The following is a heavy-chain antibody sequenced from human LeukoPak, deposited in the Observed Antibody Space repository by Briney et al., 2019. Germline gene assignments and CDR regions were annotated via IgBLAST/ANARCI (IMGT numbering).Heavy chain of an antibody. Sequence: GASVKVSCKASGYTFTSYDINWVRQATGQGLEWMGWMNPNSGNTGYAQKFQGRVTITRNTSISTAYMELSSLRSEDTAVYYCARAGPAASPNFLWLRRYYYYYYMDVWGKGTTVTVSS. J-gene: IGHJ6*03. V-gene: IGHV1-8*03. D-gene: IGHD2-2*01. CDR1: GYTFTSYD. CDR3: ARAGPAASPNFLWLRRYYYYYYMDV. CDR2: MNPNSGNT.